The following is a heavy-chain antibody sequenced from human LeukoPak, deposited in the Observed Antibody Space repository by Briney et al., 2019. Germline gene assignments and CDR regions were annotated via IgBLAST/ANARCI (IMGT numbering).Heavy chain of an antibody. V-gene: IGHV4-59*08. CDR2: INYSGST. J-gene: IGHJ4*02. D-gene: IGHD3-22*01. Sequence: SQTLSLTCTVSGGSIRTYYWSWIRQPPGKGLEWIGYINYSGSTNYNPSLKSRVTISVDTSKNQFSLKLSSVTAADTAVYYCARLTYYDSSGYYNDYWGQGTLVTVSS. CDR1: GGSIRTYY. CDR3: ARLTYYDSSGYYNDY.